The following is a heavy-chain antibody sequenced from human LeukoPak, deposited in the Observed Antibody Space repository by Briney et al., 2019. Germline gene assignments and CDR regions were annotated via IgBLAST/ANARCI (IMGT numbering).Heavy chain of an antibody. CDR1: GFTFSSYE. Sequence: QPGGSLRLSCAASGFTFSSYEMHWVRQAPGKGLEWVSYISSSDSTIYYADSVKGRFTISRDNVKNSLYLQMNSLRAEDTAVYYCARDYGGSSPFDYWGQGTLVTVSS. CDR3: ARDYGGSSPFDY. V-gene: IGHV3-48*03. J-gene: IGHJ4*02. D-gene: IGHD4-23*01. CDR2: ISSSDSTI.